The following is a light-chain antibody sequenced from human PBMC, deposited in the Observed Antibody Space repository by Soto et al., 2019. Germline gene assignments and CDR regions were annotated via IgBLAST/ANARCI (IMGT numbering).Light chain of an antibody. CDR2: DAS. Sequence: DIQMTQSPSTLSASVGDRVTITCRASQSISSWLAWYQQKPGKAPKLLIYDASSLESGVPSRFSGSGSVTEFILTTSSLQPDDFATYYCQQYNSYSGYTFGQGTKLEIK. CDR3: QQYNSYSGYT. J-gene: IGKJ2*01. V-gene: IGKV1-5*01. CDR1: QSISSW.